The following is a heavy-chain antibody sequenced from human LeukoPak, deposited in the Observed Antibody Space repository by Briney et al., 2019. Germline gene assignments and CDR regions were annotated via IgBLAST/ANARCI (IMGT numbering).Heavy chain of an antibody. J-gene: IGHJ4*02. V-gene: IGHV3-23*01. D-gene: IGHD3-10*01. CDR2: SSGSGGST. CDR3: AKLLYYGSGSYPYYFDY. CDR1: GFTFSSYA. Sequence: GGSLRLSCAASGFTFSSYAMSWVRPAPGKGLEWVSASSGSGGSTYYADSVKGRFTISRDNSKNTLYLQMNSLRAEDTAVYYCAKLLYYGSGSYPYYFDYWGQGTLVTVSS.